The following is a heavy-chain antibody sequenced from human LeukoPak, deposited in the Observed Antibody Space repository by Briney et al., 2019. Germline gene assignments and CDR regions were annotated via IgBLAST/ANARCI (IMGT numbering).Heavy chain of an antibody. CDR3: ARDRIAVAGNYYYYGMDV. V-gene: IGHV4-61*01. CDR2: VYYSWRT. D-gene: IGHD6-19*01. CDR1: GGSVSSGSYY. Sequence: SETLPVTCPVSGGSVSSGSYYESWIRQPPGKALVWLGYVYYSWRTNYNPPLKSRFTISRDASKNKLSLKLSSVTAADTAVYYCARDRIAVAGNYYYYGMDVWGQGTTVTVSS. J-gene: IGHJ6*02.